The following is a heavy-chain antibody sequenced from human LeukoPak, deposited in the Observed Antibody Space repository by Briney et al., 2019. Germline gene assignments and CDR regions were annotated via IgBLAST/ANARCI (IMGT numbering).Heavy chain of an antibody. V-gene: IGHV1-18*01. D-gene: IGHD6-13*01. CDR2: ITPYNGNT. CDR3: AREAAAGVYFEY. CDR1: GYTFTSYG. J-gene: IGHJ4*02. Sequence: EASVKVSFKASGYTFTSYGISWVRQAPGQGLEWMGWITPYNGNTNYAHNLRDRVTMTTDTSTTTAYLELRSLTSDDTAIYYCAREAAAGVYFEYWGQGTLVTVSS.